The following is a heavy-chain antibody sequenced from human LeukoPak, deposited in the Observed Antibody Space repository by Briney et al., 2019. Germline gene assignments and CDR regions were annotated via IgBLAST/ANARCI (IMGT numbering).Heavy chain of an antibody. CDR2: ISGSGGST. Sequence: GGSLRLSCAASGFTFSSYGMSWVRQAPGKGLEWVSAISGSGGSTYYADSVKGRFTISRDNSKNTLYLQMNSLRAEDTAVYYCAKDLGVAVAGLGGDYWGQGTLVTVSS. V-gene: IGHV3-23*01. D-gene: IGHD6-19*01. CDR1: GFTFSSYG. CDR3: AKDLGVAVAGLGGDY. J-gene: IGHJ4*02.